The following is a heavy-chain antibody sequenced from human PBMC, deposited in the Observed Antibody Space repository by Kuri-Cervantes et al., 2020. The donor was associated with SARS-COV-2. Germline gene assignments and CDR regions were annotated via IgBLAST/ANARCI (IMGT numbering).Heavy chain of an antibody. Sequence: ASVKVSCKASGYTFTGYYMYWVRQAPGQGLEWMGWINPNSGGTNYAQKFQGRVTMTRDTSISTAYMELSRLRSDDTAVYYCARAYLWSGYYTDYYMDVWGKGTTVTVSS. J-gene: IGHJ6*03. D-gene: IGHD3-3*01. CDR3: ARAYLWSGYYTDYYMDV. CDR2: INPNSGGT. V-gene: IGHV1-2*02. CDR1: GYTFTGYY.